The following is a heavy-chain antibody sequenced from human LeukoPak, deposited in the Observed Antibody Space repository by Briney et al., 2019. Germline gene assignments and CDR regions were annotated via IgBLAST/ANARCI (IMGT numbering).Heavy chain of an antibody. D-gene: IGHD3-10*01. CDR2: ISGSGGST. J-gene: IGHJ4*02. V-gene: IGHV3-23*01. Sequence: GGSLRLSCAASGFTFSSYAMSWVRQAPGKGLEWVSAISGSGGSTYYADSVKGRFTISRDNSKNTLYLQMNSLRAEDTAVYYCAKDGEDYYGSGSYSTYYFDYWGQGTLVTVSS. CDR1: GFTFSSYA. CDR3: AKDGEDYYGSGSYSTYYFDY.